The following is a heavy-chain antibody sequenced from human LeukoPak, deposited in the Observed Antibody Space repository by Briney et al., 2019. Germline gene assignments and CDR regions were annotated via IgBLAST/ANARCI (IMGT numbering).Heavy chain of an antibody. Sequence: PSETLSLTCAVAGGSVSSSSYYWGWIRQPPGKGLEWIGSIYYSGSTYYNPSLKSRVTISVDTSKKHFSLKLSSVTAADTAVYYCARDYNWNYVGAYYFDYWGQGTLVTVSS. V-gene: IGHV4-39*07. J-gene: IGHJ4*02. CDR3: ARDYNWNYVGAYYFDY. CDR1: GGSVSSSSYY. CDR2: IYYSGST. D-gene: IGHD1-7*01.